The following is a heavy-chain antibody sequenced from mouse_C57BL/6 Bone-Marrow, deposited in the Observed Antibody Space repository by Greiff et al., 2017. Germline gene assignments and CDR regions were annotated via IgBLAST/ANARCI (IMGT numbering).Heavy chain of an antibody. Sequence: QVQLQQPGAELVKPGASVKLSCKASGYTFTSYWMHWVKQRPGQGLEWIGMIHPNSGSTNYNEKFKGKATLTVDKSSSTAYMQRSSLTSEDSAVYYCGREGKGYYAMDYWGQGTSVTVSS. CDR3: GREGKGYYAMDY. CDR2: IHPNSGST. V-gene: IGHV1-64*01. D-gene: IGHD1-3*01. CDR1: GYTFTSYW. J-gene: IGHJ4*01.